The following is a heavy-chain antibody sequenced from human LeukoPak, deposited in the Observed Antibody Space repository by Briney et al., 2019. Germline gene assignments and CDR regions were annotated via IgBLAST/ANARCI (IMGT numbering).Heavy chain of an antibody. CDR1: GYTFTSYH. D-gene: IGHD1-14*01. CDR2: LNPSGGTT. V-gene: IGHV1-46*01. Sequence: GASVKVSCKASGYTFTSYHMHWVRQAPGQGPEWMGLLNPSGGTTRYAQKFQGRVTMTRDTSTSTVYMELSSLRSEGTAVYYCAREEPYYFDYWGQGTLVTVSS. J-gene: IGHJ4*02. CDR3: AREEPYYFDY.